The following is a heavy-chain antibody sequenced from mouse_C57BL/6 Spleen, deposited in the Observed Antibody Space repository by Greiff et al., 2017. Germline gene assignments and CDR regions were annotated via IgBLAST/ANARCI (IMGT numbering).Heavy chain of an antibody. Sequence: VQLQQPGAELVKPGASVEMSCKASGYTFTSYWITWVKQRPGQGLEWIGDIYPGSGSTNYNEKFKSKATLTVDTSSSTAYMQLSSLTSEDSAVYYCARRRYGSSYYAMDYWGQGTSVTVSS. CDR3: ARRRYGSSYYAMDY. D-gene: IGHD1-1*01. CDR2: IYPGSGST. J-gene: IGHJ4*01. CDR1: GYTFTSYW. V-gene: IGHV1-55*01.